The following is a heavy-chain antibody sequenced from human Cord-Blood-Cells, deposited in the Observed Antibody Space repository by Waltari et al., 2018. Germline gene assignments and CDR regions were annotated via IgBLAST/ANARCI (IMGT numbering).Heavy chain of an antibody. CDR1: GITFISYW. Sequence: EVQLVESGGGLVQPGGSLRLSCAASGITFISYWMHWVRQAPGKGLVWVSRINSDGSSTSYADSVKGRFTISRDNAKNTLYLQMNSLRAEDTAVYYCARDHVGATNDYWGQGTLVTVSS. CDR3: ARDHVGATNDY. CDR2: INSDGSST. D-gene: IGHD1-26*01. V-gene: IGHV3-74*01. J-gene: IGHJ4*02.